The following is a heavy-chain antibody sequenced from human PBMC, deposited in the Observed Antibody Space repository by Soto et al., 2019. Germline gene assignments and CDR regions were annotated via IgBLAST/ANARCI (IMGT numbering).Heavy chain of an antibody. CDR3: AREAYSVIIPTTMQGARFDP. V-gene: IGHV3-33*01. D-gene: IGHD2-2*01. CDR2: IWYDGSTT. CDR1: GVTFSTYG. Sequence: QVQLVESGGVVVQPGRSLRLSCAASGVTFSTYGMHCGRQAPGKGLEWVAVIWYDGSTTYYADSVKGRFNISRDNSKNTPYLQRTSLRAEETAVYYCAREAYSVIIPTTMQGARFDPWGQGTLVTVSS. J-gene: IGHJ5*02.